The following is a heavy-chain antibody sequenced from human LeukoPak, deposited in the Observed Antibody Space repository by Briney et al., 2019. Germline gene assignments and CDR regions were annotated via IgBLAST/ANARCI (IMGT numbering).Heavy chain of an antibody. D-gene: IGHD3-22*01. Sequence: PSETLSLTCAVYGGSFSGYYWSWIRQPPGKGLEWIGEINHSGSTNYNPSLKSRVTISVDTSKNQFSLKLSSVTAADTAVYYCARLDSSGYYTLDVWGQGTTVTVSS. V-gene: IGHV4-34*01. CDR1: GGSFSGYY. CDR2: INHSGST. CDR3: ARLDSSGYYTLDV. J-gene: IGHJ6*02.